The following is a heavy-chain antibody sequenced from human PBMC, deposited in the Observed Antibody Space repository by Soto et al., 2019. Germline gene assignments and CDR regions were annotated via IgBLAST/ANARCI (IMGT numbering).Heavy chain of an antibody. CDR2: IYYNGNT. Sequence: SENLSLTCTVSADSFSKYYWTWIRQPPGKGLEWIGYIYYNGNTKYNPSLEGRLTISIDTSKKEFSLKLTSVTAADAAVYYCASVTFGGIVLAHWGQGTLVTVSS. CDR1: ADSFSKYY. D-gene: IGHD3-16*01. CDR3: ASVTFGGIVLAH. V-gene: IGHV4-59*01. J-gene: IGHJ4*02.